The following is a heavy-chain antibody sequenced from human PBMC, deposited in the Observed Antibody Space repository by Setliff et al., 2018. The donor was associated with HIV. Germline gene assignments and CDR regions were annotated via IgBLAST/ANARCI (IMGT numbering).Heavy chain of an antibody. CDR1: GYTFTSYG. J-gene: IGHJ3*01. Sequence: ASVKVSCKTSGYTFTSYGMNWIRQAPGQGLEGMGWTYLGATNYAHRFRDRFTVTTDTATSTAYMELRGLSPDETALCYCVRGYYYDKTGYGTFDLWGQGTVVTVSS. CDR2: TYLGAT. CDR3: VRGYYYDKTGYGTFDL. D-gene: IGHD3-22*01. V-gene: IGHV1-18*04.